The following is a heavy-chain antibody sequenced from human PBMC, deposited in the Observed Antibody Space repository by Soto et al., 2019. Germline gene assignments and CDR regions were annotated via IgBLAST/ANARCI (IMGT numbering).Heavy chain of an antibody. V-gene: IGHV1-69*13. CDR2: IIPIFGTA. Sequence: SVKVSCKASGGTFSSYAISWVRQAPGQGLEWMGGIIPIFGTANYAQKFQGRVTITADESTSTAYMELSSLRSEDTAVYYCARDLRYSYGYLGMDYWGQGTLVTVSS. J-gene: IGHJ4*02. CDR3: ARDLRYSYGYLGMDY. CDR1: GGTFSSYA. D-gene: IGHD5-18*01.